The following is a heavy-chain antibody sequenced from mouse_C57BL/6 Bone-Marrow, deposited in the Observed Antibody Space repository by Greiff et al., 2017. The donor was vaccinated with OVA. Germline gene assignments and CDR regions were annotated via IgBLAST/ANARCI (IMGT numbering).Heavy chain of an antibody. CDR2: IHPNSGST. Sequence: QVQLQQPGAELVKPGASVKLSCKASGYTFTSYWMHWVKQRPGQGLEWIGMIHPNSGSTNYNEKFKSKATLTVDKSSSTAYMQLSSLTSEDSAVYYCLITTVKGYYFDYWGQGTTLTVSS. J-gene: IGHJ2*01. CDR3: LITTVKGYYFDY. CDR1: GYTFTSYW. D-gene: IGHD1-1*01. V-gene: IGHV1-64*01.